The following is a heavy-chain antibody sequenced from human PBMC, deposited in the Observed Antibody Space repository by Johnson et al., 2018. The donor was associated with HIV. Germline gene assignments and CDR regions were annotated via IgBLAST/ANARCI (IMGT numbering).Heavy chain of an antibody. Sequence: EVQLVESGGGVVRPGGSLRLSCAASGFTFDYYGMSWVRQAPGKGLEWVSGINWNGGRTGYADSVKGRFTISRDNAKNSLFLQMNSLRAEDTALYYCARRRSYDDAFDIWGRGTMVTVSS. D-gene: IGHD3-10*01. J-gene: IGHJ3*02. V-gene: IGHV3-20*04. CDR1: GFTFDYYG. CDR2: INWNGGRT. CDR3: ARRRSYDDAFDI.